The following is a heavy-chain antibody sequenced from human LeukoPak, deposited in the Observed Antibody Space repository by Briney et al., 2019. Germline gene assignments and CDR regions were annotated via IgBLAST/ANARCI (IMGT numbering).Heavy chain of an antibody. CDR2: ISGYNGNT. J-gene: IGHJ5*02. Sequence: GASVKVSCKASGYIFTNYAISWVRQAPGQGLEWMGWISGYNGNTNYAQKVQGRVTMTADASTSTTYMELRSLRSDDTAVCYCARDIKRSRARWENLGIDPWGQGTLVTVSS. CDR3: ARDIKRSRARWENLGIDP. V-gene: IGHV1-18*01. CDR1: GYIFTNYA. D-gene: IGHD3-16*01.